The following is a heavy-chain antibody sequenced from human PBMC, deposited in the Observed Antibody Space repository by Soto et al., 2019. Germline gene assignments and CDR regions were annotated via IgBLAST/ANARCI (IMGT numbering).Heavy chain of an antibody. Sequence: QVQLQESGPGLVKPSQTLSLTCTVSGGSISSGGYYWSWIRQHPGKGLEWIGYIYYSGGTYYNPSLKSRVTISVDPSKNQFSLKLSSVTAADTAVYYCASTNSSGWYANGFDYWGQGTLVTVSS. CDR3: ASTNSSGWYANGFDY. D-gene: IGHD6-19*01. CDR2: IYYSGGT. J-gene: IGHJ4*02. CDR1: GGSISSGGYY. V-gene: IGHV4-31*03.